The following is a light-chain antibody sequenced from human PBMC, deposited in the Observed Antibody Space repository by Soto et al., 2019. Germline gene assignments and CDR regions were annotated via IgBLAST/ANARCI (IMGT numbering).Light chain of an antibody. V-gene: IGKV1-5*03. J-gene: IGKJ1*01. CDR2: GVS. CDR3: QQYGGSSWT. CDR1: QTISHW. Sequence: DIQMTQSPSTLSASVGDRITISCRASQTISHWLAWYQQKPGKAPNLLIYGVSNVASGVPSRFSGTGSGTEFTLTISSLRPDDFATYYCQQYGGSSWTFGHGTKVEIK.